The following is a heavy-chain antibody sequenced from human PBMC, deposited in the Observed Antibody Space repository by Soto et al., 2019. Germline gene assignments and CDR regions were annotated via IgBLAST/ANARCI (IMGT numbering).Heavy chain of an antibody. CDR1: GFTFDDYA. Sequence: EVQLVESGGGLVQPGRSLRLSCAASGFTFDDYAMHWVRQAPGKGLEWVSGISWNSGSIGYADSVKGRFTISRDNAENSLYLQMNSLRAEDTALYYCALSEFDYWGQGTLVTVSS. CDR3: ALSEFDY. CDR2: ISWNSGSI. J-gene: IGHJ4*02. V-gene: IGHV3-9*01. D-gene: IGHD6-25*01.